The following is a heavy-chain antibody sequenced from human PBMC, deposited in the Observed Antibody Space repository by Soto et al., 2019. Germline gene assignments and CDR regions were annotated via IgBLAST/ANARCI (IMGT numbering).Heavy chain of an antibody. J-gene: IGHJ4*02. Sequence: EVQLLESGGGLVQPGGSLRLSCAASGFTFSSYAMSWVRQAPGKGLEWVSAISGSGGSTYYADSVKGRFTISRDNSRNTLYLQMNSLRAEDTAVYCCAKARATVPAALRYWGQGTLVTVSS. CDR2: ISGSGGST. V-gene: IGHV3-23*01. CDR1: GFTFSSYA. D-gene: IGHD2-2*01. CDR3: AKARATVPAALRY.